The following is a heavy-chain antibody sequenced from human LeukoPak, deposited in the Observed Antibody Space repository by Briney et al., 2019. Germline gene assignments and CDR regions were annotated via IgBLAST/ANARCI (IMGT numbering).Heavy chain of an antibody. CDR1: GFTFSSYR. CDR3: ARVAYYYDKSSAGAFDI. J-gene: IGHJ3*02. CDR2: ISSSSSTI. Sequence: GGSLRLSCAASGFTFSSYRMNWVRQAPGKGLEWVSYISSSSSTIYYADSVKGRFTISRDNAKNSLYLQMNSLRAEDTAVYYCARVAYYYDKSSAGAFDIWGQGTMVTVSS. D-gene: IGHD3-22*01. V-gene: IGHV3-48*01.